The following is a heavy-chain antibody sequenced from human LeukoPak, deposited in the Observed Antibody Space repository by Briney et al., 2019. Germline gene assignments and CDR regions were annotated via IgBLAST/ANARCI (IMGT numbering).Heavy chain of an antibody. CDR1: GGTFSSYA. V-gene: IGHV1-69*13. Sequence: SVKVSCKASGGTFSSYAISWVRQAPGQGLEWMGGIIPIFGTANYAQKFQGRVTITADESTSTAYMELSSLRSEDTAVYYCARDGYSSSSFTPFDYWGQGTLVTVSS. D-gene: IGHD6-6*01. CDR3: ARDGYSSSSFTPFDY. CDR2: IIPIFGTA. J-gene: IGHJ4*02.